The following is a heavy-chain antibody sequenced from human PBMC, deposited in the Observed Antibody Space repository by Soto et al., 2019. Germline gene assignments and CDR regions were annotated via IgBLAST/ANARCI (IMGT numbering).Heavy chain of an antibody. J-gene: IGHJ4*02. CDR2: ISGSGGST. CDR3: AKDRRCSSTSCYSGCDY. D-gene: IGHD2-2*01. CDR1: GFTFSSYA. Sequence: GGSLRLSCAASGFTFSSYAMSWVRQAPGKGLEWVSAISGSGGSTYYADSVKGRFTISRDNSKNTLYLQMNSLRAEDTAVYYCAKDRRCSSTSCYSGCDYWGRGTRVTVAS. V-gene: IGHV3-23*01.